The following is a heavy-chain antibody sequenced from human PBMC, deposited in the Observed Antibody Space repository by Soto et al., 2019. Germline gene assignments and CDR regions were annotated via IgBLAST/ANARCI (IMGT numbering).Heavy chain of an antibody. CDR1: GFTFSSYG. Sequence: QVQLVESGGGVVQPGRSLRLSCAASGFTFSSYGMHWVRQAPGKGLEWVAVIWYDGSNKYYADSVKGRFTISRDNSKNTLYLQMNSLRAEDTAVYYCARGLEGVYSGYDSPDNYWGQGTLVTVSS. CDR2: IWYDGSNK. CDR3: ARGLEGVYSGYDSPDNY. J-gene: IGHJ4*02. D-gene: IGHD5-12*01. V-gene: IGHV3-33*01.